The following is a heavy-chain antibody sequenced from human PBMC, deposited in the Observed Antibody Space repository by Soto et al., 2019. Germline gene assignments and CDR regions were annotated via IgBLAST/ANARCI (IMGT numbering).Heavy chain of an antibody. CDR1: GYTFTSYD. CDR2: MNPNSGNT. V-gene: IGHV1-8*01. D-gene: IGHD2-2*01. CDR3: ARGYCSSPTCPFDY. Sequence: ASVKVSCKASGYTFTSYDINWVRQATGQGLEWMGWMNPNSGNTGYAQKFQGRVTMTRNTSISTAYMELSSLRSEDTAVYYCARGYCSSPTCPFDYWGQGPLVTVSS. J-gene: IGHJ4*02.